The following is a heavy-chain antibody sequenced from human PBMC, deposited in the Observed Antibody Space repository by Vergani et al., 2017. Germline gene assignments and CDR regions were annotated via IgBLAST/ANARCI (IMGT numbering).Heavy chain of an antibody. CDR3: ARAWKHSTRFDY. Sequence: QVQLQESGPGLVKPSETLSLTCTVSGGSISSYYWSWIRQPPGKGLEWIGYIYYSGSTNYNPSLKSRVTISVDTSKNQFSLKLSSVTAADKAVYYCARAWKHSTRFDYWGQGTLVTVSA. CDR2: IYYSGST. D-gene: IGHD2-21*01. CDR1: GGSISSYY. J-gene: IGHJ4*02. V-gene: IGHV4-59*01.